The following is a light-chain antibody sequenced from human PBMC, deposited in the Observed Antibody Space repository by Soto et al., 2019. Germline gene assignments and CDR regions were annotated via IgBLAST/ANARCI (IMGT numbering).Light chain of an antibody. V-gene: IGKV3-20*01. CDR2: GAS. Sequence: EIVLTQSPGTLSLSPGERATLSCRASQSVSSSYLAWYQQKPGQAPRLLIYGASSRATGIPDRFSGSGSGTDFTLTISRLEPEDFAVYYCQQYGSSPTWTVGQGTKVEIQ. J-gene: IGKJ1*01. CDR3: QQYGSSPTWT. CDR1: QSVSSSY.